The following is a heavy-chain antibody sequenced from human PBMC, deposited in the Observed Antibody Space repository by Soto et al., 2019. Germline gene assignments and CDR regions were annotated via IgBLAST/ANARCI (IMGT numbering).Heavy chain of an antibody. J-gene: IGHJ6*02. CDR2: ISPNSGGT. Sequence: ASVKVSCTASGYTFTGYYRHWVRQAPGQGLEWMGWISPNSGGTNYAQKFQGWATMTRDTSISTAYMELSRLRSDDTAVYYCAREPRRYCSGGSCYSRPYGMDVWGQGTTVTVS. CDR3: AREPRRYCSGGSCYSRPYGMDV. V-gene: IGHV1-2*04. D-gene: IGHD2-15*01. CDR1: GYTFTGYY.